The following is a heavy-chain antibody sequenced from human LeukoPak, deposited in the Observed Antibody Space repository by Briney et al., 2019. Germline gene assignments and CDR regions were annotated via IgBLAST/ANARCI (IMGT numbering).Heavy chain of an antibody. V-gene: IGHV3-30*02. D-gene: IGHD5-18*01. CDR2: IRYDGSNK. Sequence: GGSLRLSCAASGFTFSSYGMHWVRQAPGKGLEWVAFIRYDGSNKYYADSVKGRFTISRDNSKNTLYLQMNSLKTEDTAVYYCTRDTAMVQSFDYWGQGTLVTVSS. CDR1: GFTFSSYG. CDR3: TRDTAMVQSFDY. J-gene: IGHJ4*02.